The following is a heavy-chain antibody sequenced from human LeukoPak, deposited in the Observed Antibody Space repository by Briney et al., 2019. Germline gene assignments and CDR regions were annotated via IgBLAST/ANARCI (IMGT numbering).Heavy chain of an antibody. V-gene: IGHV1-69*04. CDR2: IIPVLNIT. J-gene: IGHJ4*02. CDR3: ARDSLPHYYTSGSQNPADY. CDR1: GGTFSSSA. Sequence: SVKVSCKTSGGTFSSSAITWVRQAPGQGLEWMGRIIPVLNITTYAQKFQGRVTITADTSSSTVYMELSSLTSEDTAVYYCARDSLPHYYTSGSQNPADYWGQGTLVTVSS. D-gene: IGHD3-10*01.